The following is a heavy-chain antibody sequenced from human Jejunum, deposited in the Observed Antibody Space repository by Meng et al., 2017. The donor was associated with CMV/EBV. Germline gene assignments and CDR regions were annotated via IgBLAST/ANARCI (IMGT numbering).Heavy chain of an antibody. D-gene: IGHD1-14*01. J-gene: IGHJ4*02. CDR2: INTSGTT. CDR1: GSICSGRYYW. Sequence: QGQSQGSGPGLVNPSKTRSLTRTCLGGSICSGRYYWRYYWGWIRQPAGKGLEWIGRINTSGTTNYNPSLKSRVTISVDTSKNQFSLKLNSVTAADTAVYYCAKETLVASPPEGFDYWGQGTLVTVSS. CDR3: AKETLVASPPEGFDY. V-gene: IGHV4-61*02.